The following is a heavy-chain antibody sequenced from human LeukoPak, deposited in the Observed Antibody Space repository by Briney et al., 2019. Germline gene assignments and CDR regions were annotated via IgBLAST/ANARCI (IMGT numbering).Heavy chain of an antibody. CDR1: GYTFTGYY. CDR2: INPNSGGT. CDR3: ARGKALRVDFPLFDP. D-gene: IGHD3-16*01. Sequence: ASVKFSCKASGYTFTGYYMHWVRQAPGQGLEWMGWINPNSGGTNYAQKFQGRVTMTRDTSISTAYMELSRLRSDDTAVYYCARGKALRVDFPLFDPWGQGTLVTVSS. V-gene: IGHV1-2*02. J-gene: IGHJ5*02.